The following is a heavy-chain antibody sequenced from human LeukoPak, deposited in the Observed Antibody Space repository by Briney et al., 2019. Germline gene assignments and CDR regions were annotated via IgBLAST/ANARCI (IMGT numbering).Heavy chain of an antibody. CDR2: MNPNSGNT. J-gene: IGHJ4*02. CDR3: ARDSLNGVVDY. CDR1: GGTFSSYA. D-gene: IGHD4-17*01. V-gene: IGHV1-8*02. Sequence: VKVSCKASGGTFSSYAISWVRQASGQGLEWMGWMNPNSGNTGYAQKFQGRVTMTRNTSISTAYMELSSLRSEDTAVYYCARDSLNGVVDYWGQGTLVTVSS.